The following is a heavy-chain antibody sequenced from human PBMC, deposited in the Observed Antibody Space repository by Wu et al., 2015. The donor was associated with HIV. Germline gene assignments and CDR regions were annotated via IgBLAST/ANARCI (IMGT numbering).Heavy chain of an antibody. CDR3: ARPWQLRNGWPSFDY. CDR1: GDTFNIFA. Sequence: QVQLVQSGAEVKKPGSSVKVSCKASGDTFNIFAINWVRQAPGQGLEWMGGFIPAFHTTDYAGKFQGRVTVSADDSTNTAYMELKSLTSEDTAVYYCARPWQLRNGWPSFDYWGQGTLITVSS. CDR2: FIPAFHTT. V-gene: IGHV1-69*12. J-gene: IGHJ4*02. D-gene: IGHD4-23*01.